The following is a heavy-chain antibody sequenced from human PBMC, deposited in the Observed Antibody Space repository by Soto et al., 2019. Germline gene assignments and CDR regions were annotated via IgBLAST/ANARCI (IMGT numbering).Heavy chain of an antibody. Sequence: GESLKISCKGSGYSFASHWVAWVRQMPEKGLEWIGTIYPGDSDTKYSSAFRGHVTTSADTSVSTAYLQWRSLEATDSAIYYCARYSGSYWHYLDFWGQGTLVTVSS. V-gene: IGHV5-51*01. D-gene: IGHD1-26*01. CDR3: ARYSGSYWHYLDF. J-gene: IGHJ4*02. CDR1: GYSFASHW. CDR2: IYPGDSDT.